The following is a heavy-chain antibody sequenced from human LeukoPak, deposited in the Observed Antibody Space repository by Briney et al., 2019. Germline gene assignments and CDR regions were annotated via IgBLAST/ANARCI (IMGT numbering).Heavy chain of an antibody. CDR1: GGSFSGYY. CDR2: INHSGST. Sequence: PSETLSLTCAVYGGSFSGYYWSWIRQPPGKGLEWIGEINHSGSTKYNPTLKSRVTISVDTSKNQFSLKLSSVTAADTAVYYCARGPTYYYGSGSYGNYYYYYYMDVWGKGTTVTVSS. D-gene: IGHD3-10*01. CDR3: ARGPTYYYGSGSYGNYYYYYYMDV. V-gene: IGHV4-34*01. J-gene: IGHJ6*03.